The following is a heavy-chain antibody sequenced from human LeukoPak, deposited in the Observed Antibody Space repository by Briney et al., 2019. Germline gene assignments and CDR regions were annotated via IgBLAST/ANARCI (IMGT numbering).Heavy chain of an antibody. J-gene: IGHJ4*02. D-gene: IGHD6-25*01. CDR2: INSEGVLI. CDR1: GFALSDYW. CDR3: TRAAEQRPIDY. Sequence: GGSLRLSCAASGFALSDYWMHWVRQAPGKGLVWVSRINSEGVLISYADSVKGRFTIYRDNAKNTLYLQMNSLTAEDTAMYYCTRAAEQRPIDYWGQGTLVTVSS. V-gene: IGHV3-74*01.